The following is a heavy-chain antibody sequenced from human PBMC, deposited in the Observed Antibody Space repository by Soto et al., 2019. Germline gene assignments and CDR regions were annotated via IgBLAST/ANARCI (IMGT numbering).Heavy chain of an antibody. CDR1: GGSISSYY. V-gene: IGHV4-59*01. CDR3: AGGGVIIWGFDP. J-gene: IGHJ5*02. CDR2: IYYSGST. Sequence: SETLSLTCTVSGGSISSYYWSWIRQPPGKGLEWIGYIYYSGSTNYNPSLKSRVTISVDTSKNQFSLKLSSVTAADTAVYYCAGGGVIIWGFDPWGQGTLVTVSS. D-gene: IGHD3-10*01.